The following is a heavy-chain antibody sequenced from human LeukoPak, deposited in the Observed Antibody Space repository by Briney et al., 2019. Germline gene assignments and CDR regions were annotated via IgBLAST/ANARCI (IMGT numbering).Heavy chain of an antibody. Sequence: PGGSLRLSCAAPGFTVSSIHMVWVRQAPGKGLEWVAVISYDGSNKYYADSVKGRFTISRDNSKNTLYLQMNSLRAEDTAVYYCAKDFSSSWYRGFDYWGQGTLVTVSS. J-gene: IGHJ4*02. CDR2: ISYDGSNK. D-gene: IGHD6-13*01. CDR1: GFTVSSIH. CDR3: AKDFSSSWYRGFDY. V-gene: IGHV3-30*18.